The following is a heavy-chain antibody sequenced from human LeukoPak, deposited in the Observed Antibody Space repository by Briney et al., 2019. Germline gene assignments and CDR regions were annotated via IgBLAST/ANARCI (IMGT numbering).Heavy chain of an antibody. CDR2: IKQDGSEK. D-gene: IGHD3-3*01. CDR3: ARDPTLLAHSMGPNYFDY. J-gene: IGHJ4*02. CDR1: GFTFSSYW. V-gene: IGHV3-7*01. Sequence: GGSLRLSCAASGFTFSSYWMSWVRQAPGKGLEWVANIKQDGSEKYYVDSVKGRFTISRDNAKNSLYLQMNSLRAEDTAVYYCARDPTLLAHSMGPNYFDYWGQGTLVTVSS.